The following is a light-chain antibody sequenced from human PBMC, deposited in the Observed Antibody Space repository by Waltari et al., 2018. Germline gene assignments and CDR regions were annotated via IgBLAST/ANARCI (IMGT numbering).Light chain of an antibody. Sequence: DIQMTPSPSSLPAAVGATVTITCRASQGISSYLNWFQQKPGKAPKLLIYAATTLQSGVPSRFSGSGSGTEFTLTISSLQPEDFEVYYCLQRNTYPYSFGQGTKVEIK. CDR3: LQRNTYPYS. V-gene: IGKV1-17*01. J-gene: IGKJ2*03. CDR1: QGISSY. CDR2: AAT.